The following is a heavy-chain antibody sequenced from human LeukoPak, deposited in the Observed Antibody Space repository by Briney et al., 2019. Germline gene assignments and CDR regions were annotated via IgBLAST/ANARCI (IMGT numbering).Heavy chain of an antibody. D-gene: IGHD3-22*01. V-gene: IGHV4-59*08. CDR1: GGSTSRYY. J-gene: IGHJ4*02. Sequence: KASETLSLTCTVSGGSTSRYYGNWLRQPPGKGLEWLGNIYYSGSANYSPSLKSRVTISVDTSKNQFSLKLSSVTAADTAVYYCARQGVYYDSSGYSLDYWGQGSLVTVSS. CDR2: IYYSGSA. CDR3: ARQGVYYDSSGYSLDY.